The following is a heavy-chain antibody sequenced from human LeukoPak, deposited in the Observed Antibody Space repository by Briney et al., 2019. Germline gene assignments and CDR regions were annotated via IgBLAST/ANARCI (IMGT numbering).Heavy chain of an antibody. D-gene: IGHD3-10*01. CDR3: ASTVLGAGTFDY. V-gene: IGHV4-59*08. J-gene: IGHJ4*02. Sequence: SETLSLTCTVSGGSISSYYWSWIRQPPGKGLEWIGSIYHSGSTYYNPSLKSRVTISVDTSKNQFSLNLSSVTAADTAVYYCASTVLGAGTFDYWGQGTLVTVSS. CDR2: IYHSGST. CDR1: GGSISSYY.